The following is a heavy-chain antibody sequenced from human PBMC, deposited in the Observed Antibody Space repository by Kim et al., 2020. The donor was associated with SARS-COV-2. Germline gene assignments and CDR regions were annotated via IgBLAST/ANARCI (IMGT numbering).Heavy chain of an antibody. J-gene: IGHJ6*02. D-gene: IGHD5-12*01. CDR1: GGTFNSYT. Sequence: SVKVSCKASGGTFNSYTIDWVRQAPGQGFEWMGGSSPILGTATYAQKFQGRVTITADASTNTAYMEMSSLRSEDTAVYYCARDNSYDFFAMDFCGQGT. CDR2: SSPILGTA. V-gene: IGHV1-69*13. CDR3: ARDNSYDFFAMDF.